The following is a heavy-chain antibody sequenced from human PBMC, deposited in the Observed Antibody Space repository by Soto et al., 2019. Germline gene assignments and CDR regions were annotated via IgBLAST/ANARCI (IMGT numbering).Heavy chain of an antibody. CDR3: ASIYTAAGTGGRVFDY. J-gene: IGHJ4*02. V-gene: IGHV3-30-3*01. Sequence: QVQLVESGGGVVQPGRSLRLSCAASGFTFSSYAMHWVRQAPGKGLEWVAVISYDGSNKYYADSVKGRFTISRDNSKNTLYLQMNSLRAEDTAVYYCASIYTAAGTGGRVFDYWGQGTLVTVSS. CDR2: ISYDGSNK. CDR1: GFTFSSYA. D-gene: IGHD6-13*01.